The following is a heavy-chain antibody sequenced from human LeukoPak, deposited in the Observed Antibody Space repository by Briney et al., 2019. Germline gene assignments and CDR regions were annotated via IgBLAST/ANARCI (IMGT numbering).Heavy chain of an antibody. D-gene: IGHD5-18*01. V-gene: IGHV4-34*01. CDR3: ARVLDSYGYAGLRRYYYYYGMDV. CDR2: INHSGST. J-gene: IGHJ6*02. CDR1: GGSFSGYY. Sequence: PSETLSLTCAVYGGSFSGYYWSWIRQPPGKGLEWIGEINHSGSTNYNPSLKSRVTISVDTSKNQFSLKLSSVTAADTAVYYCARVLDSYGYAGLRRYYYYYGMDVWGQGTTVTVSS.